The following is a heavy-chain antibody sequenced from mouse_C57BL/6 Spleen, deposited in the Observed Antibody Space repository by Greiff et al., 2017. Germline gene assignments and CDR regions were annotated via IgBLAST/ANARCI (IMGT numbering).Heavy chain of an antibody. CDR2: IYPGDGDT. CDR3: AKGEAVVAWFAY. Sequence: QVQLKESGAELVKPGASVKISCKASGYAFSSYWMNWVKQRPGKGLEWIGQIYPGDGDTNYNGKFKGKATLTADKSSSTAYMQLSSLTSEDSAVYFCAKGEAVVAWFAYWGQGTLVTVSA. J-gene: IGHJ3*01. V-gene: IGHV1-80*01. D-gene: IGHD1-1*02. CDR1: GYAFSSYW.